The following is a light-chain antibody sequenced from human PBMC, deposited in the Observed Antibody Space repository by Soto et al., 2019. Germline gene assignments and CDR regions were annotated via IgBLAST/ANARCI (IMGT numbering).Light chain of an antibody. V-gene: IGKV1-9*01. CDR2: EVS. J-gene: IGKJ5*01. Sequence: IHLTQSPYTMSAAVGGRGIIKQRASQGVSSHLAWHQQKPGKAPKLLIYEVSTLQSGVPSRFSGSGSGTDFTLTICSLQPEDFATYYCQHLNGYPITSGQGTRLEIK. CDR1: QGVSSH. CDR3: QHLNGYPIT.